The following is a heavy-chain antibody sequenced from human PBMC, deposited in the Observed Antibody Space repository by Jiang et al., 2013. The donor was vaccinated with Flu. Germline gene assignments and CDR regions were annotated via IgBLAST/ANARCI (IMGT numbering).Heavy chain of an antibody. CDR1: GYTFTGYY. J-gene: IGHJ3*02. Sequence: GYTFTGYYMHWVRQAPGQGLEWMGWINPNSGGTNYAQKFQGWVTMTRDTSISTAYMELSRLRSDDTAVYYCARAGYNYAFDIWGQGTMVTVSS. D-gene: IGHD5-24*01. CDR2: INPNSGGT. CDR3: ARAGYNYAFDI. V-gene: IGHV1-2*04.